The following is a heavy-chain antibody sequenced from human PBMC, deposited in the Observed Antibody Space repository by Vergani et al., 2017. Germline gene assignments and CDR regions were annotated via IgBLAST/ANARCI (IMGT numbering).Heavy chain of an antibody. D-gene: IGHD2-21*01. V-gene: IGHV3-33*01. CDR1: GFTFSSHG. J-gene: IGHJ5*01. CDR3: AWWCNEKRLDS. Sequence: QVQLVESEGGVVQPGRSLTLSCVASGFTFSSHGMHWVRQAPGKGLEWVAVIWYDGSNKYYGDSVKGRFTISRDNSKNTLYLQMNSLRVEDTAVYYCAWWCNEKRLDSWGQGTLVTVSS. CDR2: IWYDGSNK.